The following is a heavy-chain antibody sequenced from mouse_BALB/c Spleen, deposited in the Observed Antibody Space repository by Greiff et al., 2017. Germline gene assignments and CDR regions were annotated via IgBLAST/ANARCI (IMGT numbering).Heavy chain of an antibody. D-gene: IGHD2-14*01. Sequence: VQLQQSGPGLVKPSQSLSLTCTVTGYSITSDYAWNWIRQFPGNKLEWMGYISYSGSTSYNPSLKSRISITRDTSKNQFFLQLNSVTTEDTATYYCASHYYRSSWFAYWGQGTLVTVSA. CDR3: ASHYYRSSWFAY. V-gene: IGHV3-2*02. J-gene: IGHJ3*01. CDR2: ISYSGST. CDR1: GYSITSDYA.